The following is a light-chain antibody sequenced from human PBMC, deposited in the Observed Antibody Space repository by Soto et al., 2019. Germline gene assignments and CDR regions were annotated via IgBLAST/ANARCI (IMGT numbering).Light chain of an antibody. CDR2: EVS. Sequence: LTQPASVSGSPGQSITISCTGTSSDVGGYNYVSWYQQHPGKAPKLMIYEVSNRPSGVSNRFSGSKSGNTASLTISGLQAEDEADYYCSSYASSSTRVFGTGTKVTVL. V-gene: IGLV2-14*01. J-gene: IGLJ1*01. CDR1: SSDVGGYNY. CDR3: SSYASSSTRV.